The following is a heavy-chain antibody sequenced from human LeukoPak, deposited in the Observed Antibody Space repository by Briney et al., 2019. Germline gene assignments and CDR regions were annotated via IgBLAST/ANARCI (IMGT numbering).Heavy chain of an antibody. Sequence: GGSLRLSCAASGFTFSSYAMHWVRQAPGKGLEWVAVISYDGSNKYYADSVKGRFTISRDNSKNTLYLQMNSLRAEDTAVYYCASSIVVVPAAMGDDAFDIWGQGTMVTVSS. CDR3: ASSIVVVPAAMGDDAFDI. V-gene: IGHV3-30-3*01. CDR2: ISYDGSNK. D-gene: IGHD2-2*01. CDR1: GFTFSSYA. J-gene: IGHJ3*02.